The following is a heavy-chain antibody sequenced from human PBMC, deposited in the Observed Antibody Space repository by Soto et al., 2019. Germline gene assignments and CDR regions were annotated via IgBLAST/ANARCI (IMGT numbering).Heavy chain of an antibody. V-gene: IGHV1-3*03. D-gene: IGHD2-8*01. CDR3: ARVSVRGQAAFDI. CDR2: INVGNGDT. Sequence: GASVKVSCKASGYTFTTYAMHWVRQAPGQRLEWMGWINVGNGDTEYSQKFQGRVTITRDTSASTAYMELSSLRTEDMAIYYCARVSVRGQAAFDIWGQGTMVTVSS. CDR1: GYTFTTYA. J-gene: IGHJ3*02.